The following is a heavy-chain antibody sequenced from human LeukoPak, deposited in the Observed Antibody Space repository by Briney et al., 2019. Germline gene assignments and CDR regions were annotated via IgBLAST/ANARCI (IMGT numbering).Heavy chain of an antibody. D-gene: IGHD1-26*01. Sequence: SETLSLTCTVSGGSISSYYWSWIRQPPGKGLEWIGYIYYSGSTNYNPSLKSRVTISVDTSKNQFSLKLSSVTAADTAVYYCARDGGSYSFDCWGQGTLVTVSS. CDR3: ARDGGSYSFDC. CDR2: IYYSGST. CDR1: GGSISSYY. J-gene: IGHJ4*02. V-gene: IGHV4-59*01.